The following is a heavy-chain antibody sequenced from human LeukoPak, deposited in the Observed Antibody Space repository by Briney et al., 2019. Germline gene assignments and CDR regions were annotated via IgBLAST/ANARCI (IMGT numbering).Heavy chain of an antibody. CDR2: IYPGYSDA. Sequence: GVALNISCKRSGYSFTSYWIGWVRQMPGKGLEWMGIIYPGYSDARYSPSFQVQVTISADKSISTAYLQWSSLKASDTVMYYCARSNGGLFDYWGQGTLVTVSS. D-gene: IGHD4-23*01. V-gene: IGHV5-51*01. CDR1: GYSFTSYW. J-gene: IGHJ4*02. CDR3: ARSNGGLFDY.